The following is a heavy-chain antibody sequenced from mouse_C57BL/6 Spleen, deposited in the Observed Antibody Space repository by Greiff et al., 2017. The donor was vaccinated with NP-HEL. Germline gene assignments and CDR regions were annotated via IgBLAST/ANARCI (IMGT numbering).Heavy chain of an antibody. D-gene: IGHD2-5*01. CDR3: ARGGYSNYVEYFDY. J-gene: IGHJ2*01. Sequence: QVQLKESGPELVKPGASVKISCKASGYAFSSSWMNWVKQRPGKGLEWIGRIYPGDGDTNYNGKFKGKATLTADKSSSTAYMQLSSLTSEDSAVYFCARGGYSNYVEYFDYWGQGTTLTVSS. CDR2: IYPGDGDT. V-gene: IGHV1-82*01. CDR1: GYAFSSSW.